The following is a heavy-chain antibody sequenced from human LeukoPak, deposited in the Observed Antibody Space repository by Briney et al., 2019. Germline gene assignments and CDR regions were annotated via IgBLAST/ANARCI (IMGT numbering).Heavy chain of an antibody. CDR1: GYTLTELS. CDR3: ATGLGYSGYDFEAFDI. V-gene: IGHV1-24*01. D-gene: IGHD5-12*01. J-gene: IGHJ3*02. CDR2: FDPEDGET. Sequence: ASVKVSCKVSGYTLTELSMHWVRQAPGKGLEWMGGFDPEDGETIYAQKFQGRVTMTEDTSTDTAYMELSSLRSEDTAVYYCATGLGYSGYDFEAFDIWGQGTMVTVSS.